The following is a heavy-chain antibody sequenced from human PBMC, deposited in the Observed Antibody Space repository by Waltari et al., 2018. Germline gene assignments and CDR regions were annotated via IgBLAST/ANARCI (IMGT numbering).Heavy chain of an antibody. CDR2: IVPSGGST. J-gene: IGHJ4*01. CDR1: GFTFSSYA. D-gene: IGHD6-25*01. Sequence: EVQLLESGVGLVQPGGSLSLSCATSGFTFSSYAMNWVRQAPGKGLEGVSSIVPSGGSTYYADSVKGRCTISRDTSKNTMSLHMQNLRAEDTAVYFCASSSGWPRVVDYWGQGTLVTVSS. CDR3: ASSSGWPRVVDY. V-gene: IGHV3-23*01.